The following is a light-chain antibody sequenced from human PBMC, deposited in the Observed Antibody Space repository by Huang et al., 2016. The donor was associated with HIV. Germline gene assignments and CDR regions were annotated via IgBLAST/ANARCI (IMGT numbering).Light chain of an antibody. J-gene: IGKJ4*01. CDR3: HQYDIWPPA. Sequence: MTQSPAILSVSPGERASLSCRTSQTVTKNLAWYQYRPGQAPRVLIYGASTRAAGVPARFSGSGSGTDFTLTISSLQSEDFGIYYCHQYDIWPPAFGGGTRVEVK. V-gene: IGKV3-15*01. CDR1: QTVTKN. CDR2: GAS.